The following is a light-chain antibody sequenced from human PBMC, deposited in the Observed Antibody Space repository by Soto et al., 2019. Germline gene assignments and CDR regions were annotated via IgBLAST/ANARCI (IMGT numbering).Light chain of an antibody. J-gene: IGKJ2*01. Sequence: IQMTQSPSSLSASVGDRVTITCRASQGVRDDVGWYQQKPGKAPKLLIYGASSLESGVPSRFSGSGSGTEFTLTISSLQPDDFATYYCQHYNGYFGQGTKLELK. V-gene: IGKV1-17*01. CDR2: GAS. CDR3: QHYNGY. CDR1: QGVRDD.